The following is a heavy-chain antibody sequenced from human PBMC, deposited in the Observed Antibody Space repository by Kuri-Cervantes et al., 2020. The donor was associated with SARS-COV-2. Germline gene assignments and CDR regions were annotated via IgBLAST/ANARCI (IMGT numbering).Heavy chain of an antibody. D-gene: IGHD6-13*01. Sequence: SETLSLTCTVSGGSISSGSYYWSWIRQPAGKGLEWIGRIYTSGSTNYNPSLKSRVTISVDTSKNQFSLKLSSVTAADTAVYYCARTIAAAPPYYYYYGMDVWGQGTTVTVSS. J-gene: IGHJ6*02. CDR1: GGSISSGSYY. CDR3: ARTIAAAPPYYYYYGMDV. CDR2: IYTSGST. V-gene: IGHV4-61*02.